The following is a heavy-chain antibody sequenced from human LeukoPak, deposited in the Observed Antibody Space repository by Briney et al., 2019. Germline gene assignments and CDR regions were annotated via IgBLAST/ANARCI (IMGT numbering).Heavy chain of an antibody. CDR3: ARDWGSHDY. CDR1: GGTFSSYA. CDR2: ITPILGIA. J-gene: IGHJ4*02. D-gene: IGHD3-16*01. Sequence: SVKVSCKASGGTFSSYAISWVRQAPGQGLEWMGRITPILGIANYAQKFQGRVTITADKSTSTAYMELSSLRSEDTAVYYCARDWGSHDYWGQGTLVTVSS. V-gene: IGHV1-69*04.